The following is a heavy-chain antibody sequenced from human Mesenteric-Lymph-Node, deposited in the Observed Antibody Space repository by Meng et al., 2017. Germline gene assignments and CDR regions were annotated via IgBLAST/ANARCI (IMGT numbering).Heavy chain of an antibody. D-gene: IGHD5-24*01. CDR1: GGAFSGYY. CDR2: ISHNGNT. J-gene: IGHJ4*02. V-gene: IGHV4-34*01. CDR3: AREAGRDGYATPKFDY. Sequence: QVVVQQWGGGLLTRPEPLSLSCAVYGGAFSGYYWSGIRQLPGKGLEWIGEISHNGNTNYNPSLKSRLTISVDTSKNQFSLKLISATAADTAVYYCAREAGRDGYATPKFDYWGQGTLVTVSS.